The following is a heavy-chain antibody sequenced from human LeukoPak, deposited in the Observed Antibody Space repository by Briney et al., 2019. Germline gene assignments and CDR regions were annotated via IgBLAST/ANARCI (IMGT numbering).Heavy chain of an antibody. Sequence: SETLSLTCTVSGGSISSGGYYWAWIRQPPVQGLEWVGSVYDGGATYGTTYYNPSLKSRITLSVDTSKNHFSLRLTSVTVADTAVYYCARFFPPPGDAFDIWGQGTMVTVSS. J-gene: IGHJ3*02. D-gene: IGHD2/OR15-2a*01. CDR2: VYDGGATYGTT. V-gene: IGHV4-39*07. CDR1: GGSISSGGYY. CDR3: ARFFPPPGDAFDI.